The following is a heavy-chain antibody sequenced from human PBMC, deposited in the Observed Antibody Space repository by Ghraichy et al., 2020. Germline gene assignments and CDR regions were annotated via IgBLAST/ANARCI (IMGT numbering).Heavy chain of an antibody. V-gene: IGHV4-59*01. D-gene: IGHD4-17*01. J-gene: IGHJ4*02. CDR1: GASISSYY. Sequence: SETLSLTCTVSGASISSYYWSWIRQPPGKGLEWIGHVYYSGSTKYNSSLKSRVTMLADTSKNQFSLKLTSVTAADTAVYYCAGDYGDYGFDYWGQGTLVTVSS. CDR2: VYYSGST. CDR3: AGDYGDYGFDY.